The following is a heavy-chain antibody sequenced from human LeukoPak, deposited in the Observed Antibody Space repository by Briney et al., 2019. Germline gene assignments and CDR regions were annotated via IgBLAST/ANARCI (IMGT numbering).Heavy chain of an antibody. CDR2: IIPILGIA. J-gene: IGHJ4*02. CDR1: GGTFSSYA. Sequence: ASVKVSCKASGGTFSSYAIIWVRQAPGQGLEWMGRIIPILGIANYAQKFQGRVTITADKSTSTAYMELSSLRSEDTAVYYCARELVDRLEWLPTSSEYWGQGTLVTVSS. D-gene: IGHD3-3*01. V-gene: IGHV1-69*04. CDR3: ARELVDRLEWLPTSSEY.